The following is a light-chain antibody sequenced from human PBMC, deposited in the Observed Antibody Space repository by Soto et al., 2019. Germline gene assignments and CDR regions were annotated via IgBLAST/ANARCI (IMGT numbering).Light chain of an antibody. CDR3: AAWDDSLNAQVV. CDR2: SNN. Sequence: QSVLTQPPSASGTPGQRVTISCSGSSSNIGSNTVNWYQQLPGTAPKLLIYSNNQRPSGVPDRFSGSKSGTSASLAISGLQSEDDADYYCAAWDDSLNAQVVFGGGTKLTVL. CDR1: SSNIGSNT. V-gene: IGLV1-44*01. J-gene: IGLJ2*01.